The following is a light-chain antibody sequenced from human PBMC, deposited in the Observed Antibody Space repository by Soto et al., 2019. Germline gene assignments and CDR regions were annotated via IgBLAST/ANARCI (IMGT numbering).Light chain of an antibody. V-gene: IGLV2-23*01. CDR3: CSYTGSSTS. Sequence: QSALTQPASVSGSPGQSITMSCAGASSDVGSYNLVSWYQQYPGKAPKLIIYEGNKRPSGVSNRFSGSVSGNTASLTISGLQAEDAADYYCCSYTGSSTSFGGGTKLTVL. J-gene: IGLJ3*02. CDR1: SSDVGSYNL. CDR2: EGN.